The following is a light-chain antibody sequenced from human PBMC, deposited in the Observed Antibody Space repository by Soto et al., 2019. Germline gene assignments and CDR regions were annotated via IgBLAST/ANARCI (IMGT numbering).Light chain of an antibody. V-gene: IGLV2-14*01. CDR1: SSDVGSYNY. CDR3: SSFTSSSTGFFV. CDR2: EVS. Sequence: QSVLAQPASVSGSPGQSITISCTGTSSDVGSYNYVSWYQHHPGKDPKLMISEVSNRPSGVSNRFSGSKSGNTASLTISGLQTEDEADYYCSSFTSSSTGFFVFGTGTKVTVL. J-gene: IGLJ1*01.